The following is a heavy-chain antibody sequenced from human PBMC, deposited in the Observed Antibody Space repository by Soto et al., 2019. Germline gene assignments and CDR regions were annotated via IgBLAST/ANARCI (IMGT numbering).Heavy chain of an antibody. CDR3: ASTYYYDSSGYWDGYYFAY. V-gene: IGHV3-30*03. Sequence: PGGSLTFSAAASVVTFGGYLIHGVGHAPAKGRGWLPVISHDGSNKYYADSVNGRFPISRDTAKNTLSLQMNSLRAEDTAVYYCASTYYYDSSGYWDGYYFAYRGQGTLVTVSS. CDR1: VVTFGGYL. CDR2: ISHDGSNK. D-gene: IGHD3-22*01. J-gene: IGHJ4*02.